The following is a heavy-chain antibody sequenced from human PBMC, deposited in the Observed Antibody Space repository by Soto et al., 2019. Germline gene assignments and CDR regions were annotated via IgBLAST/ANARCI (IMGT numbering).Heavy chain of an antibody. D-gene: IGHD6-19*01. CDR2: IKKDESEK. CDR3: AREEVESGGWQN. CDR1: GFTFSNYW. J-gene: IGHJ4*02. Sequence: GGSLRLSCAASGFTFSNYWMSWVRQAPGKGLEWVANIKKDESEKNYVDFVKGRFTISRDNAKDSLFLQMNSLRAEDTAVYYCAREEVESGGWQNWGQGTLVTVSS. V-gene: IGHV3-7*01.